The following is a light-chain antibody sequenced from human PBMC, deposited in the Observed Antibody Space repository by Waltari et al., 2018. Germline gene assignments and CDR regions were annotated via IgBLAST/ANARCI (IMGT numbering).Light chain of an antibody. J-gene: IGKJ5*01. CDR1: QSVLYSSNNKNY. V-gene: IGKV4-1*01. Sequence: DIVMTQSPDSLAVSLGERATINCKSSQSVLYSSNNKNYLAWYQQKPGQPPKLLIYWASTRESVVPDRFSGSGAGTDFTLTISSLQAEDVAVYYCQQYYSTLPITFGQGTRLEIK. CDR2: WAS. CDR3: QQYYSTLPIT.